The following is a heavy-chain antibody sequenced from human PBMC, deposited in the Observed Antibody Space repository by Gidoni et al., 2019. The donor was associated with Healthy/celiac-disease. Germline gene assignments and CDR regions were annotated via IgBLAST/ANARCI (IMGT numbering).Heavy chain of an antibody. V-gene: IGHV3-15*01. CDR3: TTTFVVVIAIHAFDI. CDR1: GFTFSNAG. CDR2: IKSKTDGGTT. Sequence: EVQLVESGGGWVKPGGSLRLSGAAAGFTFSNAGMSWVRQAPGKGLEWVGRIKSKTDGGTTDYAAPVKGRFTISRDDSKNTLYLQMNSLKTEDTAVYYCTTTFVVVIAIHAFDIWGQGTMVTVSS. J-gene: IGHJ3*02. D-gene: IGHD2-21*01.